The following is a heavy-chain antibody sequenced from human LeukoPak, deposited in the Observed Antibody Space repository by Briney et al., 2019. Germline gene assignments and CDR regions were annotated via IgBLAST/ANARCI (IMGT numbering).Heavy chain of an antibody. CDR3: AGVFRITKTTGMDV. V-gene: IGHV3-30-3*01. D-gene: IGHD3-10*01. CDR2: ISYDGSNE. CDR1: GFTFSNYV. J-gene: IGHJ6*02. Sequence: GRSLRLSCVASGFTFSNYVMHWVRQAPGKGLEWVALISYDGSNESYADSVKGRFTISRDNSKNTLYLQMNSLRAEDTAVYYCAGVFRITKTTGMDVWGQGTTVTVSS.